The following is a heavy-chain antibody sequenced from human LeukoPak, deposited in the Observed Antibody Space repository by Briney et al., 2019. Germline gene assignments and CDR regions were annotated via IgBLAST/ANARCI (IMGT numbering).Heavy chain of an antibody. Sequence: PGGSLRLSCAASGFTFSSYSMNWVRQAPGKGLEWVSSISSSSSYIYYADSVKGRFTISRDNAKNSLYLQMNSLRAEDTAVYYCARAGAARPHYYYYYMDVWGKGTTVTVSS. D-gene: IGHD6-6*01. V-gene: IGHV3-21*01. CDR3: ARAGAARPHYYYYYMDV. J-gene: IGHJ6*03. CDR2: ISSSSSYI. CDR1: GFTFSSYS.